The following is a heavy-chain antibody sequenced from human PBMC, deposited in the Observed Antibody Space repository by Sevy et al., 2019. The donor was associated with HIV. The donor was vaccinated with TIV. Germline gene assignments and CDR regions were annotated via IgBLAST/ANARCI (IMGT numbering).Heavy chain of an antibody. D-gene: IGHD1-26*01. V-gene: IGHV3-23*01. CDR2: ISASGGST. CDR1: GIIFKSYV. Sequence: LTCAASGIIFKSYVMSCVRQAPGKGLEWLSGISASGGSTYYADSVKGRFTISRDNFKSTLYLQMNILRAEDTAVYNCAGAGVGAKGFDYWGQGTLVTVSS. J-gene: IGHJ4*02. CDR3: AGAGVGAKGFDY.